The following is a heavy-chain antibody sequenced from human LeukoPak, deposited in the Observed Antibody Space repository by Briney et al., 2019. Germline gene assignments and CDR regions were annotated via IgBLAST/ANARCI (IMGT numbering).Heavy chain of an antibody. J-gene: IGHJ2*01. V-gene: IGHV3-11*05. Sequence: GGSLRLSCAASGFTFSDYYMTWIRQAPGKGLEWLSYISTGSTYTNYANSVKGRFTISRDNAKNSLYLQLNSLRADDTAVYYCTREDNWYFDLWGRGTLVTVPS. CDR1: GFTFSDYY. CDR2: ISTGSTYT. CDR3: TREDNWYFDL.